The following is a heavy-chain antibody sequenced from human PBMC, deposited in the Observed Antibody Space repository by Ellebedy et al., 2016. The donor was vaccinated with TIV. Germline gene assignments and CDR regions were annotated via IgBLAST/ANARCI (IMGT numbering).Heavy chain of an antibody. Sequence: DWVRQAPGKGLAWIGSINYNENTHFNTSLKSRCTMSADTSKNQLSLKLSSVTAADTAVYFCARHVGNSRYYFDYWGQGILVTVSS. CDR3: ARHVGNSRYYFDY. V-gene: IGHV4-39*01. D-gene: IGHD1/OR15-1a*01. CDR2: INYNENT. J-gene: IGHJ4*02.